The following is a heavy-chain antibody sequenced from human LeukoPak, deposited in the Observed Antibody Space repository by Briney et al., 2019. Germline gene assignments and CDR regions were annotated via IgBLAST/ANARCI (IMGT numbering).Heavy chain of an antibody. CDR2: ISSSGSTI. CDR3: ARLVTVRTLDFDY. CDR1: GFTFSDYY. Sequence: GGSLRLSCAASGFTFSDYYMNWVRQAPGKGLEWVSYISSSGSTIYYADSVKGRFTISRDNAKNSLYLQMNSLRAEDTAVYYCARLVTVRTLDFDYWGQGTLVTVSS. V-gene: IGHV3-11*04. D-gene: IGHD3-22*01. J-gene: IGHJ4*02.